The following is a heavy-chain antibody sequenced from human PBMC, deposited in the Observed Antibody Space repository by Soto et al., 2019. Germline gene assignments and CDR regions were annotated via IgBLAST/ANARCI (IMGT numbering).Heavy chain of an antibody. CDR1: GYTFTNNA. CDR2: LNAGNSNR. V-gene: IGHV1-3*01. J-gene: IGHJ3*02. Sequence: VQLVQSGAEVKKPGASVKVSCKASGYTFTNNAIHWVRQAPGQRLEWLGWLNAGNSNREYSQKFQGRIIMTKDTSASTAYMELSSLRSEDTAVYYCARGYDFVWGSYRSDAFDIWGQGTMVTVSS. CDR3: ARGYDFVWGSYRSDAFDI. D-gene: IGHD3-16*02.